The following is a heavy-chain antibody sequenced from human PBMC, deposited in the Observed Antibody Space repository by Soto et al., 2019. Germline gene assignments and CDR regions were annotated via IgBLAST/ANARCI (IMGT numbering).Heavy chain of an antibody. CDR2: TYYGGST. V-gene: IGHV4-39*01. D-gene: IGHD3-9*01. CDR3: ARHGPPRLRYFGWLVERGWFDP. Sequence: QLQLQESGPGLVKPSETLSLTCTVSGGSISSSSYYWGWIRQPPGKGLEWIGSTYYGGSTYYNPSLKSRVTISVDTSKNQFSLKLSSVTAADTAVYYCARHGPPRLRYFGWLVERGWFDPWGQGTLVTVSS. CDR1: GGSISSSSYY. J-gene: IGHJ5*02.